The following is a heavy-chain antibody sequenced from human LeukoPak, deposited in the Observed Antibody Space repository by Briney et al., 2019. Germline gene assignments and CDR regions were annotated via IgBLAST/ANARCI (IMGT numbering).Heavy chain of an antibody. CDR3: AKAYYYDSSGYQGGY. CDR1: GFTFSSYG. D-gene: IGHD3-22*01. V-gene: IGHV3-30*18. CDR2: ISYDGSNK. Sequence: GGSLRLSCAASGFTFSSYGMHWVRKAPGKGLEWVAVISYDGSNKYYANSVKGRFTISRDNSKNTLYLQMNSLRAEDTAVYYCAKAYYYDSSGYQGGYWGQGTLVTISS. J-gene: IGHJ4*02.